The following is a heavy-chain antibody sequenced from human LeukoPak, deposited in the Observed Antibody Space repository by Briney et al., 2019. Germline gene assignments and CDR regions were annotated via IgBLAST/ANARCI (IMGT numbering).Heavy chain of an antibody. CDR2: IIPIFGTA. CDR1: EGTLSSYA. CDR3: ARSFRARGYSYGYFN. Sequence: VASVKVSCKASEGTLSSYAISWVRQAPGQGLEWMGGIIPIFGTANYAQKFQGRVTITADKSTSTAYMELSSLRSEDAAVYYCARSFRARGYSYGYFNWGQGTLVTVSS. D-gene: IGHD5-18*01. J-gene: IGHJ4*02. V-gene: IGHV1-69*06.